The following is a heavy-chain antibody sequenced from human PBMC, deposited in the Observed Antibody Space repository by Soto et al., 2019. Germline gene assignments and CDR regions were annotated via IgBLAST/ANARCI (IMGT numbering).Heavy chain of an antibody. Sequence: SETLSLTCTVSGGSLSRSSYYWGWIRQPPGKGLEWIGSIYYSGYTYYNPSLKSRVTISVDTSKNQFSLKLSSVTAADTAVYYCARHNGPLYVGYYYDMDVWGQGTTVTVSS. D-gene: IGHD3-16*01. V-gene: IGHV4-39*01. CDR3: ARHNGPLYVGYYYDMDV. CDR1: GGSLSRSSYY. J-gene: IGHJ6*02. CDR2: IYYSGYT.